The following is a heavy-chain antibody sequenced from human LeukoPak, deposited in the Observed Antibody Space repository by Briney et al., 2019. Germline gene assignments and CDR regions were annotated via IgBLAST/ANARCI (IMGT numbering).Heavy chain of an antibody. Sequence: GASVKVSCKASGYTFTRYGISWVRQAPGQGLEWLGWISAYNGDINYAQNFQDRVTMTADTSTSTAYMELKSLGSDDTAMYYCARGSSIRGRLSLGFDYWGQGTLVTVSS. J-gene: IGHJ4*02. CDR3: ARGSSIRGRLSLGFDY. D-gene: IGHD2/OR15-2a*01. CDR2: ISAYNGDI. V-gene: IGHV1-18*01. CDR1: GYTFTRYG.